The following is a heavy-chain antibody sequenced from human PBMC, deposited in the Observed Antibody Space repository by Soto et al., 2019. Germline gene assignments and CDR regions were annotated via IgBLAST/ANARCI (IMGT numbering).Heavy chain of an antibody. CDR1: GFTFSNAW. V-gene: IGHV3-15*01. CDR3: TTDGYCGGDCYSLYAFDI. Sequence: SLRLSCAASGFTFSNAWMSWVRQAPGKGLEWVSRIKSKTDSGTADYAAPVKGRFTISRDDSKNTLYLQMNSLKTEDTAVYYCTTDGYCGGDCYSLYAFDIWGQGTMVTVSS. CDR2: IKSKTDSGTA. J-gene: IGHJ3*02. D-gene: IGHD2-21*01.